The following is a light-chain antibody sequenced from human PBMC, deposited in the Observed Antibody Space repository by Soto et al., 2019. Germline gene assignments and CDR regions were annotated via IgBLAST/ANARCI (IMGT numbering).Light chain of an antibody. CDR3: QQYGSSGT. V-gene: IGKV3-15*01. J-gene: IGKJ1*01. CDR2: GAS. Sequence: DIVLTQSPVTLSVSPGERVTLSCRASQRLSSNLAWYQQRPGQAPRLLIYGASIRATEIPATFSGSGTGTEFTLTISSLHSEYVAVYYCQQYGSSGTFGQGTKVDIK. CDR1: QRLSSN.